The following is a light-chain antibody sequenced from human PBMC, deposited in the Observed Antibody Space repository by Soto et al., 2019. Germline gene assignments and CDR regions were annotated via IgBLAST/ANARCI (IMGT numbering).Light chain of an antibody. J-gene: IGLJ3*02. V-gene: IGLV1-44*01. CDR3: ATWDDSLDGWV. CDR2: RNS. Sequence: QSVLTQPPSASGSPGQRVIISCSGSSSNIGNNAVNSYQHLPGTPPKLLIYRNSQRPSGVPDRFSGSKSGTSASLAISGLQSEDETDYYCATWDDSLDGWVFGGGTKLTVL. CDR1: SSNIGNNA.